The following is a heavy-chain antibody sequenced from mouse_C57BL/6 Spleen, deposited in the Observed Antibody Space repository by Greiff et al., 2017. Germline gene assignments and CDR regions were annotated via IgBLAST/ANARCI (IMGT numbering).Heavy chain of an antibody. J-gene: IGHJ4*01. D-gene: IGHD1-1*01. V-gene: IGHV5-16*01. CDR1: GFTFSDYY. CDR3: ARVSYDYAMDY. CDR2: INYDGSST. Sequence: EVHLVESEGGLVQPGSSMKLSCTASGFTFSDYYMAWVRQVPEKGLEWVANINYDGSSTYYLDSLKSRFIISRDNAKNILYLQMSSLKSEDTATYYCARVSYDYAMDYWGQGTSVTVSS.